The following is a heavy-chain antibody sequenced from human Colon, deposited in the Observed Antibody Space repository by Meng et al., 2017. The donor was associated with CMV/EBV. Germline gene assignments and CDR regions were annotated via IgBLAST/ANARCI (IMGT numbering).Heavy chain of an antibody. Sequence: IQWVRQAPGKGLEWVSLISWDGGSTYYADSVKGRFTISRDNSKNSLYLQMNSLRAEDTAVYYCATSRGPGGYFYGMDAWGQGTTVTVSS. D-gene: IGHD3-10*01. J-gene: IGHJ6*02. CDR3: ATSRGPGGYFYGMDA. V-gene: IGHV3-43*01. CDR2: ISWDGGST.